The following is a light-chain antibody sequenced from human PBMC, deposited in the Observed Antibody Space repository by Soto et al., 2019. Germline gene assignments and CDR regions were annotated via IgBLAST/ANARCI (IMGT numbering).Light chain of an antibody. CDR3: QQSYATVRT. CDR2: AAS. J-gene: IGKJ1*01. Sequence: SVGDRVTITCRASQGISTFLNWYQQKPGKAPRLLIYAASRLQSGVPARFSGSGAETDFTLTITSLQPEDFGIYYCQQSYATVRTFGQGTKVDIK. CDR1: QGISTF. V-gene: IGKV1-39*01.